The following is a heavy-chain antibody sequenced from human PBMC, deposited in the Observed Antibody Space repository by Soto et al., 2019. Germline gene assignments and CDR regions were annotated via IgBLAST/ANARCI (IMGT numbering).Heavy chain of an antibody. CDR2: IDPSDSYT. CDR1: GYSFTSYW. V-gene: IGHV5-10-1*01. Sequence: PXEALKISGNGCGYSFTSYWIIWVRQMPGKGLEWMGGIDPSDSYTNYSPSFQGHVTISADKSISTAYLQWRSLKASDTAMYYCARRKGATMVRGVKNPFYYYYGMDVWGQGTTVTASS. D-gene: IGHD3-10*01. CDR3: ARRKGATMVRGVKNPFYYYYGMDV. J-gene: IGHJ6*02.